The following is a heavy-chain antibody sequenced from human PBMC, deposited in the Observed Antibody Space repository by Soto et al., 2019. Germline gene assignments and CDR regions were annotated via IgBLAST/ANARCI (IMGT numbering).Heavy chain of an antibody. CDR1: GFTFNNFA. J-gene: IGHJ3*01. D-gene: IGHD2-15*01. V-gene: IGHV3-23*04. CDR2: ISGAGANT. Sequence: EVQLVESGGGLVQPGGSLRLSCAASGFTFNNFALTWVRQAPGKGLEWVSSISGAGANTYYADSVKGRFTISRDNSKNSIYLQMFSLCAEVTAVYFCAKDRDVVVVIAAAATGAFDVWGQGTMVTVSS. CDR3: AKDRDVVVVIAAAATGAFDV.